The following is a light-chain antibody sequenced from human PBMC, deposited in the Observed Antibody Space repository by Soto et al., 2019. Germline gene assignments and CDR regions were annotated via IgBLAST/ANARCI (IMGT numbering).Light chain of an antibody. V-gene: IGKV1-17*03. CDR2: AAS. J-gene: IGKJ1*01. CDR3: LQYNDYPWT. Sequence: DIQMTQSPSAMAASVGDRVTITCRASQGISNHLAWFQQKPGKVPKRLIYAASRLQSGVPSPFSGSASGTQFTLTITSLQPEDFATYYCLQYNDYPWTFGQGTKGEIK. CDR1: QGISNH.